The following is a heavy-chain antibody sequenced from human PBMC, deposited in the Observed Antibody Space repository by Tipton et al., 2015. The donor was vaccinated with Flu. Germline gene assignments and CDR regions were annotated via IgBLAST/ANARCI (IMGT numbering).Heavy chain of an antibody. J-gene: IGHJ6*02. CDR3: AKDRGHCSASPCSRSQYDFRSAYYFYGMDV. Sequence: AASGFTFGDYAMHWVRQAPGKGLEWVSLISGDGVTTYFGDSMKGRISVSRDNSKNSLYLQIDSLRTEDTALYYCAKDRGHCSASPCSRSQYDFRSAYYFYGMDVWGQGTTVAVSS. CDR1: GFTFGDYA. CDR2: ISGDGVTT. D-gene: IGHD2-15*01. V-gene: IGHV3-43*02.